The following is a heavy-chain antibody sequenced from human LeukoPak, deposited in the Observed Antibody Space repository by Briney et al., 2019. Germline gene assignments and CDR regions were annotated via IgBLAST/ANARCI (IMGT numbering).Heavy chain of an antibody. CDR2: IRYDGSNK. J-gene: IGHJ4*02. Sequence: PGGSLRLSCAASGLTFSSYGMHWVRQAPGKGLEWVAFIRYDGSNKYYADSVKGRFTISRDNSKNTLYLQMNSLRAEDTAVYYCAKDLKTYGSGSYYFDYWGQGTLVTVSS. CDR3: AKDLKTYGSGSYYFDY. V-gene: IGHV3-30*02. D-gene: IGHD3-10*01. CDR1: GLTFSSYG.